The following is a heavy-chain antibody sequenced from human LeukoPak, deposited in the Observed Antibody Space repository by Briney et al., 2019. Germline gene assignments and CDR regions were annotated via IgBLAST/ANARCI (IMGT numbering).Heavy chain of an antibody. V-gene: IGHV3-33*01. D-gene: IGHD6-19*01. CDR3: ARLQRLGQDFDI. J-gene: IGHJ3*02. CDR1: GFTFSSYG. CDR2: IWYDGSNK. Sequence: QAGGSLRLSCAASGFTFSSYGMHWVRQAPGKGLEWVAVIWYDGSNKYYADSVKGRFTISRDNSKNTLYLQMNSLRAEDTAVYYCARLQRLGQDFDIWGQGTMVTVSS.